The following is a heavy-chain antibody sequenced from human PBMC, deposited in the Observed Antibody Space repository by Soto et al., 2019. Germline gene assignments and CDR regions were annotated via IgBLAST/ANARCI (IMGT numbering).Heavy chain of an antibody. J-gene: IGHJ6*02. V-gene: IGHV5-10-1*01. Sequence: VESLKISCKGSGYSFTSYWISWVRQMPGKGLEWMGRIDPSDSYTNYSPSFQGHVTISADKSISTAYLQWSSLKASDTAMYYCAGGVRGVLGYYYYGMDVWGQGTTVTVS. CDR2: IDPSDSYT. CDR1: GYSFTSYW. D-gene: IGHD3-10*01. CDR3: AGGVRGVLGYYYYGMDV.